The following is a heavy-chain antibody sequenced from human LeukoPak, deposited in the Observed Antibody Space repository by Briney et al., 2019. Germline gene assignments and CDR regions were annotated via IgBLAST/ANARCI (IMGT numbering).Heavy chain of an antibody. Sequence: PSETLSLTCTVSGGSISSSNYYWGWIRQPPGKGLEWIGSIYYSGSTYYNPSLKSRVTISVDTSKDQFSLKLSSVTAADTAVYYCARGPTISETGYFDYWGQGTLVTVSS. CDR3: ARGPTISETGYFDY. D-gene: IGHD1-1*01. CDR2: IYYSGST. V-gene: IGHV4-39*01. CDR1: GGSISSSNYY. J-gene: IGHJ4*03.